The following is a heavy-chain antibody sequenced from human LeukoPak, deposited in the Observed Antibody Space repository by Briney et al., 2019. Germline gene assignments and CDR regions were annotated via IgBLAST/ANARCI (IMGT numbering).Heavy chain of an antibody. CDR2: IHYSGTT. D-gene: IGHD6-13*01. Sequence: PSETLSLTCTVSGGSISHYYWSWIRQPPAKGLEWIGWIHYSGTTKYNPSLKSRVTMSVDTSKNQFSLKLSSVTAADTAVYYCARDSRPGIAAAGLLDYWGQGTLVTVSS. J-gene: IGHJ4*02. V-gene: IGHV4-59*12. CDR3: ARDSRPGIAAAGLLDY. CDR1: GGSISHYY.